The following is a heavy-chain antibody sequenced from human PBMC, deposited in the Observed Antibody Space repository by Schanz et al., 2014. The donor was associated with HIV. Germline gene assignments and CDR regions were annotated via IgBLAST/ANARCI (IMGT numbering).Heavy chain of an antibody. CDR2: INLDGNT. CDR3: ARGDFGGSSVDY. D-gene: IGHD4-17*01. Sequence: QVQLQQWGAGLLKPSETLSLICAVYGGPFNIHYWSWLRQLPGKGLEWIGEINLDGNTNYNPSLKSRVSISIEMSKRQFSLTLNSGTDADTAVYFCARGDFGGSSVDYWGHGNMVTVSS. V-gene: IGHV4-34*01. CDR1: GGPFNIHY. J-gene: IGHJ4*01.